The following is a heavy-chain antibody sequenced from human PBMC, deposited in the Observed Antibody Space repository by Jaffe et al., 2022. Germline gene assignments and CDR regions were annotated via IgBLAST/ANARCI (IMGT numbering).Heavy chain of an antibody. CDR3: ARDGKEGPGRWFDY. Sequence: EVQLVESGGGLVTPGGSLRLSCAASGFTFSRYSMSWVRQAPGKGLEWVSSFSTSSSYIYYADSVKGRFTISRDNAKNSLYLQMNSLRAEDTAVYYCARDGKEGPGRWFDYWGQGTLVIVSS. CDR2: FSTSSSYI. D-gene: IGHD1-1*01. CDR1: GFTFSRYS. V-gene: IGHV3-21*01. J-gene: IGHJ4*02.